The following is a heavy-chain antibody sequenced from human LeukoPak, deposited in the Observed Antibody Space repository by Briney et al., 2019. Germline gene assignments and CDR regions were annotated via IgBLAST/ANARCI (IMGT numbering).Heavy chain of an antibody. J-gene: IGHJ4*02. CDR3: ARVVWFGESKYYFDY. CDR2: IRYDGSNK. CDR1: GFTFSSYG. V-gene: IGHV3-30*02. Sequence: GGSLRLSCAASGFTFSSYGMHWVRQAPGKGLEWVAFIRYDGSNKYYADSVKGRFTISRDNSKNSLYLQMNSLRAEDTAVYYCARVVWFGESKYYFDYWGQGTLVTVSS. D-gene: IGHD3-10*01.